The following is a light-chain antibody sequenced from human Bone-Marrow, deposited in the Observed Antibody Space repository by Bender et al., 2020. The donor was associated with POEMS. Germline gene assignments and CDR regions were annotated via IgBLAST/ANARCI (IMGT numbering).Light chain of an antibody. J-gene: IGLJ2*01. CDR2: NSD. Sequence: QSALTQPASVSGSPGQSITISCTGTSRDVGSNNLVSWYQHHPGKAPKLIIYNSDQRPSGVPDRFSGSMSGTSASLAISGLHAEDEADYYCVAWDDTLNGWVFGGGTKLTVL. CDR3: VAWDDTLNGWV. V-gene: IGLV2-14*02. CDR1: SRDVGSNNL.